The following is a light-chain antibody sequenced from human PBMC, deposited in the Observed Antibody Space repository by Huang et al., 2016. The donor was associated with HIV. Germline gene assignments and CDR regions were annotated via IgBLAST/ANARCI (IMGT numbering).Light chain of an antibody. CDR3: QQYYSSPFT. J-gene: IGKJ3*01. CDR1: QTILPDYDSMNY. V-gene: IGKV4-1*01. CDR2: WAS. Sequence: DIVMTQSPDSLAVSLGERATINSKSSQTILPDYDSMNYFAWYQQTPGKPPKLLIHWASSRTAGVPDRFIGSGSGTDFTLTISSLQAEDVAVYYCQQYYSSPFTFGPGTNVDI.